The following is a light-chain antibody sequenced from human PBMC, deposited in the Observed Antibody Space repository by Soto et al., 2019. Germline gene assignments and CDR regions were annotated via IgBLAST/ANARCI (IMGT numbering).Light chain of an antibody. V-gene: IGKV1-5*03. J-gene: IGKJ1*01. CDR2: KAS. Sequence: DIQMTQSPSTLSSSLGDRVTITCRASQSISSWLAWYQQKPGKDPKLLIYKASSLESGVQSRFSGSGSGTEFTLTIRSLQPDDFATYYCKQYNSYWTFGQGTKVDIK. CDR3: KQYNSYWT. CDR1: QSISSW.